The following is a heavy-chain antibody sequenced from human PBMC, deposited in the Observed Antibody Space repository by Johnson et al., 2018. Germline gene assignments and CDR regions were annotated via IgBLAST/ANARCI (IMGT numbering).Heavy chain of an antibody. CDR1: GFTFSSYD. CDR3: ARTDYDFWCGYPNYGMDV. J-gene: IGHJ6*02. D-gene: IGHD3-3*01. CDR2: IGTAGDT. V-gene: IGHV3-13*01. Sequence: EVQLVESGGGLVQPGGSLRLSCAASGFTFSSYDMHWVRQATGKGLEWVSAIGTAGDTYSPGSVTGRCNISREKAKNSLYLQINSLRAEDTAVYYCARTDYDFWCGYPNYGMDVWGQGTTVTVSS.